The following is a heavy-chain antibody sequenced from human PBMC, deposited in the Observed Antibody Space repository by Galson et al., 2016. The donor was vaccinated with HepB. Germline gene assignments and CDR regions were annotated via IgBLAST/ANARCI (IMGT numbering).Heavy chain of an antibody. V-gene: IGHV6-1*01. D-gene: IGHD7-27*01. CDR2: TFYRSNWQT. Sequence: CAISGDSVSSNSAGWYWFRQSPSRGLEWLGRTFYRSNWQTDYAESVKSRITINPDTSKNQFSLQLNSVTPGDTAVYYCARSYLLGRGFGWWGQGTLVTVSS. CDR1: GDSVSSNSAG. J-gene: IGHJ4*02. CDR3: ARSYLLGRGFGW.